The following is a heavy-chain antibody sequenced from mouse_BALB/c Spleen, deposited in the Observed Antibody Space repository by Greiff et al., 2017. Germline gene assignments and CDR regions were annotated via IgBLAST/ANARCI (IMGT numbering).Heavy chain of an antibody. Sequence: EVMLVESGGGLVQPGGSLKLSCAASGFTFSSYTMSWVRQTPEKRLEWVAYISNGGGSTYYPDTVTGRFTISRDNAKNTLYLEMSSLRSEDTAMYYCARDRNYYGSRSWFAYWGQGTLVTVSA. J-gene: IGHJ3*01. D-gene: IGHD1-1*01. CDR2: ISNGGGST. V-gene: IGHV5-12-2*01. CDR3: ARDRNYYGSRSWFAY. CDR1: GFTFSSYT.